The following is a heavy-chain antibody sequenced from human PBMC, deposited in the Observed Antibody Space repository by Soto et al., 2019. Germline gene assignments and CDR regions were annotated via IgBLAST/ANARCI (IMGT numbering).Heavy chain of an antibody. CDR3: AREKTSYGMDV. V-gene: IGHV1-8*01. CDR2: MNPNSGNT. CDR1: GYTLTRHD. J-gene: IGHJ6*02. Sequence: QVQLVQSGAEVKKPGASVKVSCSASGYTLTRHDINWVRQATGQGLEWMGWMNPNSGNTGYAQKFQGRVTMTRNTSISTAYMELSSLRSEDTAVYYCAREKTSYGMDVWGQGTTVTVSS.